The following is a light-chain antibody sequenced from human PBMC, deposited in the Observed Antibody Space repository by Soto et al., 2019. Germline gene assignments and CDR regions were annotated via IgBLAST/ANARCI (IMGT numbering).Light chain of an antibody. Sequence: DIVMTQSPDSLAVSLGERATINCKSSQSVLYSSNNKNYLAWYQQKPRQPPKLLIHWASTRESGVPDRFSGSGSGTDFTLTIDSLQAEDVAVYYCQQYYSRPPTFGQGTKLEIK. J-gene: IGKJ2*01. CDR2: WAS. CDR1: QSVLYSSNNKNY. CDR3: QQYYSRPPT. V-gene: IGKV4-1*01.